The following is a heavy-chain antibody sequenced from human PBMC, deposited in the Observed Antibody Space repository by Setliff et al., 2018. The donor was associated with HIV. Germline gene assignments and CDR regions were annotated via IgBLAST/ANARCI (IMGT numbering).Heavy chain of an antibody. V-gene: IGHV4-31*03. D-gene: IGHD1-1*01. CDR2: VYYTGTA. CDR3: ARGESTTWDLAEYFQH. J-gene: IGHJ1*01. Sequence: SCSVSGVSVSSGGYYWSWIRQHPGKGLEWIGYVYYTGTAYFNPSLKSRITISVDTSKNQFSLKLGFVTAADTAVYYCARGESTTWDLAEYFQHWGHGTLVTVSS. CDR1: GVSVSSGGYY.